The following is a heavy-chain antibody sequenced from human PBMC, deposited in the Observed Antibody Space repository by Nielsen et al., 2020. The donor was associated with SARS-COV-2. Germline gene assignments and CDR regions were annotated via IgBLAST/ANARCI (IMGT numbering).Heavy chain of an antibody. D-gene: IGHD7-27*01. Sequence: SETLSLTCTVSGGSISSTDHYWGWIRQPPGKGLEWIGSIYYSGSTYYSPSFKSRVTISEDTSKNQFSLNLSSVTAADTAVYYCARRGDPGDFDYWGQGTLVTVSS. CDR2: IYYSGST. CDR3: ARRGDPGDFDY. CDR1: GGSISSTDHY. J-gene: IGHJ4*02. V-gene: IGHV4-39*01.